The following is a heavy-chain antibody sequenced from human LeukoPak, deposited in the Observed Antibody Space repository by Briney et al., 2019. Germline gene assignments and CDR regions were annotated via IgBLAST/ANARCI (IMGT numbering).Heavy chain of an antibody. V-gene: IGHV1-2*02. CDR1: GYTFSGYY. Sequence: GASVKVSCKASGYTFSGYYMHWVRQAPGQGLEWMGWINPNSGGTNYAQKFQGRVTMTRDTSISTAYMEVRRLRSDDTAVYYCARSEAAQGWLQGRPFDYWGQGTLVTVSS. CDR3: ARSEAAQGWLQGRPFDY. CDR2: INPNSGGT. D-gene: IGHD5-24*01. J-gene: IGHJ4*02.